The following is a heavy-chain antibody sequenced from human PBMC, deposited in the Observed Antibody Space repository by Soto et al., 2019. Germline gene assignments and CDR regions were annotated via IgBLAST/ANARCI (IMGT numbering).Heavy chain of an antibody. CDR1: GFTFSSYA. CDR2: ISGSGGST. V-gene: IGHV3-23*01. D-gene: IGHD3-10*01. CDR3: AKDNPGITMVRGVPFDY. Sequence: GSLRLSCAASGFTFSSYAMSWVRQAPGKGLEWVSAISGSGGSTYYADSVKGRFTISRDNSKNTLYLQMNSLRAEDTAVYYCAKDNPGITMVRGVPFDYWGQGTLVTVSS. J-gene: IGHJ4*02.